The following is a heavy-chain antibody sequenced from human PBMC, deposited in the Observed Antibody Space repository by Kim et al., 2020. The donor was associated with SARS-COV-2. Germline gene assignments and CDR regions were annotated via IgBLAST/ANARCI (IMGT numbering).Heavy chain of an antibody. D-gene: IGHD6-6*01. J-gene: IGHJ4*02. Sequence: GGSLRLSCEASGFRFSDYYMSWIRQAPGKGLEWVAYLNGDGSSMKCADSVNGRFSISRDNANKSLSLQMNSLTPEDTAVYYCVRGPSNCGQGTLVTVSS. CDR1: GFRFSDYY. V-gene: IGHV3-11*01. CDR3: VRGPSN. CDR2: LNGDGSSM.